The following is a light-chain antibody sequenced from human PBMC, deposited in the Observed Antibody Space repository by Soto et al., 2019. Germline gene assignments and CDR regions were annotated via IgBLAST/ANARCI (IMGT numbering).Light chain of an antibody. CDR1: SSNIGRNY. Sequence: QSVLTQPPSASGTPGQRVTISCSGSSSNIGRNYVYWYQQLPATAPKLLIHRNNQRPSGVPDRFSGSKSGSSDSLAISGLRSEDEDDYYCAVWDGSLSGWVFGGGTKLTVL. V-gene: IGLV1-47*01. CDR3: AVWDGSLSGWV. CDR2: RNN. J-gene: IGLJ3*02.